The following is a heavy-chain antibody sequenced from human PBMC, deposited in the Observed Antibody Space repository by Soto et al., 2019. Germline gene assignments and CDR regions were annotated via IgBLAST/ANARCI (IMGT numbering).Heavy chain of an antibody. CDR1: GGTFSSYA. Sequence: QVQLVQSGAEVKKPGSSVKVSCKASGGTFSSYAISWVRQAPGQGLEWMGGISPILGTANYAQTFQGRVTITADKSTSTAYMELSSLRSEDTAVYYCARGGITGTTTRNLFDYWGQGTLVTVSS. CDR3: ARGGITGTTTRNLFDY. V-gene: IGHV1-69*06. D-gene: IGHD1-20*01. J-gene: IGHJ4*02. CDR2: ISPILGTA.